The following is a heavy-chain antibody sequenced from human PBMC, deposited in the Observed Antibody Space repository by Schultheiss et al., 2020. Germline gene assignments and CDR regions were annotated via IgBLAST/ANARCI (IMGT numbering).Heavy chain of an antibody. D-gene: IGHD3-10*01. J-gene: IGHJ4*02. CDR2: INHSGST. CDR1: GGSFSGYY. Sequence: SATLSLTCGVFGGSFSGYYWTWIRQPPGKGLEWIGDINHSGSTNYNPSLRSRVTISVDTSKNQFSLKLRSVTAADTAVYYCARAVEYYYGSGSYPVLDSWGQGTLLTGYS. CDR3: ARAVEYYYGSGSYPVLDS. V-gene: IGHV4-34*01.